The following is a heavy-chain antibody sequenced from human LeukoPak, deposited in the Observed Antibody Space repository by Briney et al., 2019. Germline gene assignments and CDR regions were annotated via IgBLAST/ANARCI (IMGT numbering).Heavy chain of an antibody. D-gene: IGHD6-19*01. Sequence: PGGSLRLSCTASGFTFSDYSIHWVRQAPGKGLEWVSSISSSSSYIYYADSVKGRFTISRDNAKNSLYLQMNSLRAEDTAVYYCARGREWLETPPHDYWGQGTLVTVSS. J-gene: IGHJ4*02. CDR3: ARGREWLETPPHDY. CDR2: ISSSSSYI. V-gene: IGHV3-21*01. CDR1: GFTFSDYS.